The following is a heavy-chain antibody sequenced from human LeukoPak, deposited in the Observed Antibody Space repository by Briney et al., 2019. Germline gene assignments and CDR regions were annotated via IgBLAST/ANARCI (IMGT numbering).Heavy chain of an antibody. J-gene: IGHJ5*02. V-gene: IGHV1-69*04. CDR1: GGTFSSYA. CDR2: IIPILGIA. CDR3: VRDSPLITGTTPVDP. D-gene: IGHD1-7*01. Sequence: SVTVSCKASGGTFSSYAISWVRQAPGQGLEWMGRIIPILGIANYAQKFQGRVTITADKSTSTAYMELSSLRSEDTAVYYCVRDSPLITGTTPVDPWGQGTLVTVSS.